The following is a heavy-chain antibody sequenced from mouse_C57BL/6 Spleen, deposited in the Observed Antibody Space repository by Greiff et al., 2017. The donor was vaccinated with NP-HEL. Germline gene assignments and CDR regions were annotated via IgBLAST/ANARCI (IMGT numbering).Heavy chain of an antibody. D-gene: IGHD2-3*01. Sequence: QVQLQQPGAELVMPGASVKLSCKASGYTFTSYWMHWVKQRPGQGLEWIGEIDPSDSYTNYNRKFKGKATVTVDKSSSTAYMQLSSLTSEDAAVYDCARREEGYDGYRGFDYWGQGTTLTVSS. V-gene: IGHV1-69*01. CDR3: ARREEGYDGYRGFDY. J-gene: IGHJ2*01. CDR1: GYTFTSYW. CDR2: IDPSDSYT.